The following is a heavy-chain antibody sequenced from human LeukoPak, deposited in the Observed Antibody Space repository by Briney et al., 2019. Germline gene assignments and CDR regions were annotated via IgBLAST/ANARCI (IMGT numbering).Heavy chain of an antibody. CDR1: GGTFSSYA. J-gene: IGHJ3*02. CDR3: ARDPHYYDSSGYSIHDAFDI. D-gene: IGHD3-22*01. CDR2: IIPIFGTA. V-gene: IGHV1-69*13. Sequence: ASVKVSCKASGGTFSSYAISWVRQAPGQGLEWMGGIIPIFGTANYAQKFQGRVTITADESTSTAYMELSSLRSEDTAVYYCARDPHYYDSSGYSIHDAFDIWGQGTMVTVSS.